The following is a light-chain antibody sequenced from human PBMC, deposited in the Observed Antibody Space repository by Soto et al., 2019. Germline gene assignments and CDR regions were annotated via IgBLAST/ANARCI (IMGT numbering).Light chain of an antibody. V-gene: IGLV2-14*01. Sequence: QSVLTQPASVSGSPGQSITISCTGSRSDIGGYKYVSWYQQHPGKAPKLLIYEVSVRPSGITDRFSGSKSGITASLTISGLRSEDEAVYYCSSYTSSSSLYVFGSGTKVTVL. CDR1: RSDIGGYKY. J-gene: IGLJ1*01. CDR3: SSYTSSSSLYV. CDR2: EVS.